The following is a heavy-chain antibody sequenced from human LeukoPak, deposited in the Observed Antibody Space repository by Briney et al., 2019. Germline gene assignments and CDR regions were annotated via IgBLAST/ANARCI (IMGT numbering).Heavy chain of an antibody. CDR2: ITPSGSTI. CDR3: AGRDVYNSAF. Sequence: GGSLRLSCAASGFAFSGYYMSWVRQAPGKGLEWVSYITPSGSTIYYADSVKGRFTISRDNAKNSLYLQMNSLRAEDTAVYFCAGRDVYNSAFWGQGTLVTVSS. V-gene: IGHV3-11*01. CDR1: GFAFSGYY. D-gene: IGHD5-24*01. J-gene: IGHJ4*02.